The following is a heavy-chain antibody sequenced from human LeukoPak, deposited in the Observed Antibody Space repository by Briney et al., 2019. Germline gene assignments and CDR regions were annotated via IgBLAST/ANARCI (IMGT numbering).Heavy chain of an antibody. Sequence: SVKVSCKASGGTFSSYAISWVRQAPGQGLEWMGGIIPIFGTANYAQKFQGRVTITADESTSTAYMELSSLRSEDTAVYYCARDRQLDPTEDAFDVWGQGTMVTVSS. J-gene: IGHJ3*01. D-gene: IGHD1-1*01. CDR2: IIPIFGTA. CDR1: GGTFSSYA. CDR3: ARDRQLDPTEDAFDV. V-gene: IGHV1-69*01.